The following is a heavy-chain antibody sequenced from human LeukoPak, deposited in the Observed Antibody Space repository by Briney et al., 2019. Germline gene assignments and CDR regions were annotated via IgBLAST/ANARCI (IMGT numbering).Heavy chain of an antibody. D-gene: IGHD3-16*01. CDR2: IIPILGIA. J-gene: IGHJ4*02. V-gene: IGHV1-69*02. CDR3: ARIGRWGTQVDY. CDR1: GGTFSSYT. Sequence: VASVKVSCKASGGTFSSYTISWVRQAPGQGLEWMGRIIPILGIANYAQKFQGRVTITADKSTSTAYMELSSLRSEDTAVHYCARIGRWGTQVDYWGQGTLVTVSS.